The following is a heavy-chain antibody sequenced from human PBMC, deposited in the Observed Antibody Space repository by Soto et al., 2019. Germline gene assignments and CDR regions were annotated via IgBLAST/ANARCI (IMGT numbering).Heavy chain of an antibody. CDR1: GFTFSSYS. V-gene: IGHV3-48*02. Sequence: PGGSLRLSCAASGFTFSSYSMNWVRQAPGKGLEWVSYISSSSSTIYYADSVKGRFTISRDNAKNSLYLQMNSLRDEDTAVYYCARGSTMMPHGGDWFDPWGQGTLVTVLL. CDR2: ISSSSSTI. D-gene: IGHD3-22*01. CDR3: ARGSTMMPHGGDWFDP. J-gene: IGHJ5*02.